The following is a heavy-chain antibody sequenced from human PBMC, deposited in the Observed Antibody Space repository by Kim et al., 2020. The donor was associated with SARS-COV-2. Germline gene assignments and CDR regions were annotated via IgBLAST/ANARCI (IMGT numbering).Heavy chain of an antibody. Sequence: GGSLRLSCAASGFTFNDYAMNWVRQAPGKGLEWVSGISGSSGSIGYADSVKGRFTISRDNAKNSLYLQMNSLRAEDTALYYCAKDISLRYCSSTICYNYFYIWGEGALGTVSS. CDR2: ISGSSGSI. V-gene: IGHV3-9*01. J-gene: IGHJ4*02. CDR1: GFTFNDYA. CDR3: AKDISLRYCSSTICYNYFYI. D-gene: IGHD2-2*02.